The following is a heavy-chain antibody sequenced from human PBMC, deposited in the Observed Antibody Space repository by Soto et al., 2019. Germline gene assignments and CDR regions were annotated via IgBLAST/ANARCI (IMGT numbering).Heavy chain of an antibody. CDR3: AREGYCSSTSCPCQDRAAAGTYDY. V-gene: IGHV1-46*01. Sequence: ASVKVSCKASGYTFTSYYMHWVRQAPGQGLEWMGIINPSGGSTSYAQKFQGRVTMTRDTSTSTVYMELSSLRSEDTAVYYCAREGYCSSTSCPCQDRAAAGTYDYWGQGTLVTVSS. CDR1: GYTFTSYY. CDR2: INPSGGST. D-gene: IGHD2-2*01. J-gene: IGHJ4*02.